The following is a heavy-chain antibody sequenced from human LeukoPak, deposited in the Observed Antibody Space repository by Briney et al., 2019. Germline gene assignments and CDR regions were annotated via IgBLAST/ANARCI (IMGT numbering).Heavy chain of an antibody. V-gene: IGHV3-48*04. Sequence: PGGSLRLSCVASGFIFSSYSMNWVRQAPGKGLDWISYHSFSDTPIVYADSVKGRFTISRDNAKNTLYLQMNRLRAEDTAVYYCAIGYCSGGSCYFDYWGQGTLVTVSS. CDR2: HSFSDTPI. CDR3: AIGYCSGGSCYFDY. D-gene: IGHD2-15*01. CDR1: GFIFSSYS. J-gene: IGHJ4*02.